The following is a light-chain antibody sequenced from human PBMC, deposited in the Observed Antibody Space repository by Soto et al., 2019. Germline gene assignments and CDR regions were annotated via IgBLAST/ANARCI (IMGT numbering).Light chain of an antibody. CDR3: SSYAGSNIPVV. V-gene: IGLV2-8*01. CDR1: SSDVGGYNC. Sequence: QSALTQPPSASGSPGQSVTISCTGTSSDVGGYNCVSWYQQHPGKATKLMIYEVSKRPSGVPDRFSGSKSGNTASLTVSGLQAEDEADYYCSSYAGSNIPVVFGGGTKLTVL. J-gene: IGLJ2*01. CDR2: EVS.